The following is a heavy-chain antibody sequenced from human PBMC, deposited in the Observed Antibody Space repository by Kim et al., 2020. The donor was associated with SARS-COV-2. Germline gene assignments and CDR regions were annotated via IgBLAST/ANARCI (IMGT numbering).Heavy chain of an antibody. V-gene: IGHV1-3*04. CDR1: GYTFTSYS. D-gene: IGHD2-2*02. CDR3: ATIPSPRSPIDY. Sequence: ASVNVSCKASGYTFTSYSMHWVRQAPGQRLEWMVWINTGNGNTKYSQKFQGRVTITRDTSASTAYMELSSLRSEDTALYYCATIPSPRSPIDYLGQGTLVTVSS. CDR2: INTGNGNT. J-gene: IGHJ4*02.